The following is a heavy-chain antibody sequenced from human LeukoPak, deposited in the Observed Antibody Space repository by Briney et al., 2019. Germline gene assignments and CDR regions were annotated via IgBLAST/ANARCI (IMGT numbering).Heavy chain of an antibody. V-gene: IGHV1-8*01. D-gene: IGHD1-7*01. J-gene: IGHJ6*03. CDR2: INPNGGNT. CDR1: GYTFTSYD. CDR3: ARGARGYNWNLPYNYYSSTDV. Sequence: ASVTVSCKASGYTFTSYDINWVRQATGQGLEWMGWINPNGGNTVYVHKVRGRVTMSRNTAITTAYMELRSLRSEDTAVYYCARGARGYNWNLPYNYYSSTDVWGKASTPTLYS.